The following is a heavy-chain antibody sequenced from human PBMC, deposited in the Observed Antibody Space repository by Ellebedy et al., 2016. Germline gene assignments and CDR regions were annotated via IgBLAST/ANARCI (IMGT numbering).Heavy chain of an antibody. J-gene: IGHJ4*02. CDR1: GFTFSFFW. D-gene: IGHD3-10*01. Sequence: GGSLRLSCAGSGFTFSFFWMSWVRQAPGKGLEWVANIKQDGSDKYYVDSVKGRFTISRDNAENSLYLQMNSLRAEDTAVYYCAREVFGEFDYWGQGTLVTVSS. V-gene: IGHV3-7*03. CDR3: AREVFGEFDY. CDR2: IKQDGSDK.